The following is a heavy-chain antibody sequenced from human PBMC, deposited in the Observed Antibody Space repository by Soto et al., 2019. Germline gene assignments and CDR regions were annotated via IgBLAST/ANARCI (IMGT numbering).Heavy chain of an antibody. D-gene: IGHD1-26*01. CDR2: IIPIVGTA. CDR3: ARVEWELLGWFDP. CDR1: GGTFSSYA. V-gene: IGHV1-69*01. Sequence: QVQLVQSGAEVKKPGSSVKVSCKASGGTFSSYAISWVRQAPGQGLEWMGGIIPIVGTANYAQKFQGRVTITADESTSKAYMELSSLRSGDTAVDYCARVEWELLGWFDPWGQGTLVTVSS. J-gene: IGHJ5*02.